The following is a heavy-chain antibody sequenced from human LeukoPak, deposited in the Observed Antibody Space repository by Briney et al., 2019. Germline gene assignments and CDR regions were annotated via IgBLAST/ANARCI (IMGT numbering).Heavy chain of an antibody. J-gene: IGHJ1*01. CDR2: IYTSGST. CDR3: ARDSLPHYDYGDYVEPEYFQH. CDR1: GGSISSYY. D-gene: IGHD4-17*01. V-gene: IGHV4-4*07. Sequence: PETLSLTCTVSGGSISSYYWSWIRQPAGKGLEWIGRIYTSGSTNYNPSLKSRVTMSVDTSKNQFSLKLSSVTAADTAVYYCARDSLPHYDYGDYVEPEYFQHWGQGTLVTVSS.